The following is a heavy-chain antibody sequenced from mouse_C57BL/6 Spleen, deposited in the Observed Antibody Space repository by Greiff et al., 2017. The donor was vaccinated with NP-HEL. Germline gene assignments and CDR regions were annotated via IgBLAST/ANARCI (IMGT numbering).Heavy chain of an antibody. V-gene: IGHV1-55*01. CDR1: GYTFTSYW. J-gene: IGHJ4*01. CDR3: ARLDSSGYGVHAMDY. CDR2: IYPGSGST. D-gene: IGHD3-2*02. Sequence: QVQLQQPGAELVKPGASVKMSCKASGYTFTSYWITWVKQRPGQGLEWIGDIYPGSGSTTYNEKFKSKATLTVDTSSSTAYMQLSILTSEDSAVYYCARLDSSGYGVHAMDYWGQGTSVTVSS.